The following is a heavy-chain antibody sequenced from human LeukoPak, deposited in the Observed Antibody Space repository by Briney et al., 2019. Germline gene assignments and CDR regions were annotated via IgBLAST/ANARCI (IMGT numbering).Heavy chain of an antibody. D-gene: IGHD4-11*01. V-gene: IGHV3-23*01. CDR3: AKDDGLHNFDY. CDR2: MGSNI. J-gene: IGHJ4*02. CDR1: GFALSSNA. Sequence: TGGSLRLSCAASGFALSSNAMSWVRQAPGKGLEWVSAMGSNIYYADSVKGRFTISRDDSKNTLYLQMNSLRLEDTAVYYCAKDDGLHNFDYWGQGTLVTVSS.